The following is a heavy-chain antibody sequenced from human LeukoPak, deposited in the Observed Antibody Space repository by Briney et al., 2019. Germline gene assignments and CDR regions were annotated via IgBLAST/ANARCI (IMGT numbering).Heavy chain of an antibody. V-gene: IGHV1-2*02. Sequence: ASVKVSCKASGYTFTGYYMHWVRQAPGQGLEWMGWINPNSGGTNYAQKFQGRVTMTRDTSISTAYMELSRLRSDDTAVYYCARDARVGATDLDYWGQGTLVTVSS. J-gene: IGHJ4*02. CDR3: ARDARVGATDLDY. D-gene: IGHD1-26*01. CDR2: INPNSGGT. CDR1: GYTFTGYY.